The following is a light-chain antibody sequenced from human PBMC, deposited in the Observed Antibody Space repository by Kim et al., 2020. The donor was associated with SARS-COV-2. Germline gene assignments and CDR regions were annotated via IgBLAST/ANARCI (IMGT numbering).Light chain of an antibody. CDR1: HSNFGSNY. Sequence: RVTVACPGRHSNFGSNYVYWYQQLPGTAPKVLMYKNNQRPSGVPDRFSGSKSGTSASLAISGLRSEDEADYYCAVWDGSLRGWVFGGGTQLTVL. J-gene: IGLJ3*02. CDR3: AVWDGSLRGWV. V-gene: IGLV1-47*01. CDR2: KNN.